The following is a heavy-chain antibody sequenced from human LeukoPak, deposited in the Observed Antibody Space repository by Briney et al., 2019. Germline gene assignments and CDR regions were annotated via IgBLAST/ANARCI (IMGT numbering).Heavy chain of an antibody. D-gene: IGHD6-13*01. V-gene: IGHV1-2*02. CDR1: GYSFTGYY. Sequence: ASVKVSCKASGYSFTGYYMHWVRQAPGQGLEWMGCINPNSGGTNYAQKFQGRVTMTRDTSINTAYMELSSLRSDDTAVYYCARVGGSWYLRLGSWGQGTLVTVSS. CDR3: ARVGGSWYLRLGS. J-gene: IGHJ4*02. CDR2: INPNSGGT.